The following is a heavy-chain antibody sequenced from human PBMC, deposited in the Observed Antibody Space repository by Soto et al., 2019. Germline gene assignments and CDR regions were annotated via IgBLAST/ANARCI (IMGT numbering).Heavy chain of an antibody. CDR3: AKDRSGSYSLYFDY. CDR2: ISYDGSNK. CDR1: GFTFSSYG. D-gene: IGHD1-26*01. Sequence: GGSLRLSCAASGFTFSSYGMHWVRQAPGKGLEWVAVISYDGSNKYYADSVKGRFTISRDNSKNTLYLQMNSLRAEDTAVYYCAKDRSGSYSLYFDYWGQGTPVTVSS. J-gene: IGHJ4*02. V-gene: IGHV3-30*18.